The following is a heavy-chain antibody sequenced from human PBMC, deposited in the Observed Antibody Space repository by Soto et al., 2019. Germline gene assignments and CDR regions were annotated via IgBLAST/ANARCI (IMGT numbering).Heavy chain of an antibody. CDR1: GGSISSGDYY. J-gene: IGHJ4*02. CDR3: ARGSLSDGFDY. V-gene: IGHV4-30-4*01. Sequence: PSETLSLTCTVSGGSISSGDYYWSWIRQPPGKGLEWIGYIYYSGSTYYNPPLKSRVTISVDTSKNQFSLKLSSVTAADTAVYYCARGSLSDGFDYWGQGTLVTVSS. CDR2: IYYSGST.